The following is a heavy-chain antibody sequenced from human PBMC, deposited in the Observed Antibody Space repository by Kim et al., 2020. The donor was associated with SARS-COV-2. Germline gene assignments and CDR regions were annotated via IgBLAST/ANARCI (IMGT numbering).Heavy chain of an antibody. CDR3: AKGVGWLGDDWSHTFDS. J-gene: IGHJ5*01. Sequence: GGSLRLSCAASGFTFSDYAMSWVRQAPGKGLEWVSAISGSGRSTYYADSEKGRFTITRDNSRNTLDLQMNSLRGEDAATYYCAKGVGWLGDDWSHTFDSWGQGTVVTVSS. V-gene: IGHV3-23*01. CDR1: GFTFSDYA. D-gene: IGHD3-10*01. CDR2: ISGSGRST.